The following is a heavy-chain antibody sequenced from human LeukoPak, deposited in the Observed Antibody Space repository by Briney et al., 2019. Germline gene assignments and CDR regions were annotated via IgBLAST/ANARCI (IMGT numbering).Heavy chain of an antibody. CDR3: ARGPPPPAKGSLNWFDP. D-gene: IGHD3-10*01. V-gene: IGHV4-59*01. J-gene: IGHJ5*02. Sequence: SETLSLTCTVSGGSISSYYWSWIRQPPGKGLEWIGYIYYSGSTNYNPSLKSRVTISVDTSKNQFSLKLSSVTAADTAVYYCARGPPPPAKGSLNWFDPWGQGTLVTVSS. CDR2: IYYSGST. CDR1: GGSISSYY.